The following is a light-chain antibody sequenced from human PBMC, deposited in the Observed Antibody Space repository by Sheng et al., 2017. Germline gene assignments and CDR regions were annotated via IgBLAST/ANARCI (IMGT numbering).Light chain of an antibody. CDR3: QEYGSSRWT. V-gene: IGKV3-20*01. CDR1: QSVSSNF. Sequence: EIVLTQSPGTLSLSPGERATLSCRASQSVSSNFLAWYQQKPGQAPRLLIYDASNRATGIPDRFSGSGSGTDFTLTISRLEPEDFAVYYCQEYGSSRWTFGQGTKVEIK. CDR2: DAS. J-gene: IGKJ1*01.